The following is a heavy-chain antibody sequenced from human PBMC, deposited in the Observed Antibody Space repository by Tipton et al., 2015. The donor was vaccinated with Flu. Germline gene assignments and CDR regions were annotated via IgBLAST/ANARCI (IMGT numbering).Heavy chain of an antibody. V-gene: IGHV4-38-2*01. CDR3: ARLVYRGYYSVGYHFDS. CDR2: IYHSGST. J-gene: IGHJ4*02. Sequence: TLSLTCSVSGDSIGGAYYWGWIRQPPGKDLEWIGNIYHSGSTYSNPSLKSRVTISVDTSKNQISLKVISVTAADTAIYYCARLVYRGYYSVGYHFDSWGQGTLVTVSS. D-gene: IGHD3-22*01. CDR1: GDSIGGAYY.